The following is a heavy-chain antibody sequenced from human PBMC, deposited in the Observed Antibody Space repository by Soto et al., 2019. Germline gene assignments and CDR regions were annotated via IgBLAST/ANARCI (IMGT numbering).Heavy chain of an antibody. CDR2: IYYSGST. Sequence: QVQLQESGPGLVKPSQTLSLTCTVSGGSISSGGYYWSWIRQHPGKGLEWIGYIYYSGSTYYNPSLKIRVTISVDTSNNLFSLKLGSVTAADTAVYYCARDDVGPAGHGMDVWGQGTTVTVSS. V-gene: IGHV4-31*03. J-gene: IGHJ6*02. CDR3: ARDDVGPAGHGMDV. CDR1: GGSISSGGYY. D-gene: IGHD3-16*01.